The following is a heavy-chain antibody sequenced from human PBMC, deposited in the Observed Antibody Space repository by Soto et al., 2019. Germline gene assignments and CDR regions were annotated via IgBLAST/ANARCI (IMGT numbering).Heavy chain of an antibody. CDR3: ARQIYDSDTGPNSQYYFDS. CDR1: GYSFAVYW. V-gene: IGHV5-10-1*01. Sequence: PGEPLMVYCKGSGYSFAVYWITWVRKKPGKGLEWMGRIDPSDSQTYYSPSFRGHVTISVTKSITTVFLQWSSLRASDTAMYYCARQIYDSDTGPNSQYYFDSWGQGTPVTVSS. D-gene: IGHD3-22*01. J-gene: IGHJ4*02. CDR2: IDPSDSQT.